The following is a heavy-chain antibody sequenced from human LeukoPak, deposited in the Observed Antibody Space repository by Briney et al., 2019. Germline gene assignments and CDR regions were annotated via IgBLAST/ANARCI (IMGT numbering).Heavy chain of an antibody. CDR1: GFSFSDQY. CDR3: ARVYSSGWEVSDY. D-gene: IGHD6-19*01. V-gene: IGHV3-72*01. CDR2: IRKEDDNYIT. J-gene: IGHJ4*02. Sequence: GGSLRLPCSTSGFSFSDQYMDWVRPAPGKGAGWVGRIRKEDDNYITLYAASVKDRFTISRDDSKSSLYLHMNSLIVEDTALYYCARVYSSGWEVSDYWGQGTLVTVSS.